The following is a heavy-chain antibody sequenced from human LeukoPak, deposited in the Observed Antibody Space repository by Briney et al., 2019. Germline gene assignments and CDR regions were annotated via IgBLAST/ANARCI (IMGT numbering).Heavy chain of an antibody. V-gene: IGHV4-4*08. J-gene: IGHJ5*02. CDR1: GGSITSYY. CDR2: VFSSGKT. D-gene: IGHD4-11*01. Sequence: SETLCLTRTVSGGSITSYYWSWIRQPPGKGLEYIGYVFSSGKTNYNPSLKSRVTISLDTSKNQFSLKLRSVTAADTAVYYCARELYTNHDLLWFDPWGQGTLVTVSS. CDR3: ARELYTNHDLLWFDP.